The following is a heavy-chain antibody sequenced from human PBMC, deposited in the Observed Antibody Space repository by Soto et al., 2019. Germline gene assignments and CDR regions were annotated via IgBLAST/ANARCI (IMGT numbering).Heavy chain of an antibody. J-gene: IGHJ6*02. V-gene: IGHV3-48*03. CDR3: ARWGVVIPPGGYYYYGMDV. D-gene: IGHD3-22*01. Sequence: EVQLVESGGGLVQPGGSLRLSCAASGFTFSSYEMNWVRQAPGKGLEWVSYISSSGSTIYYADSVKGRFTISRDNAKNSLYLQMNSLRAEDTAVYYCARWGVVIPPGGYYYYGMDVWGQGTTVTVSS. CDR1: GFTFSSYE. CDR2: ISSSGSTI.